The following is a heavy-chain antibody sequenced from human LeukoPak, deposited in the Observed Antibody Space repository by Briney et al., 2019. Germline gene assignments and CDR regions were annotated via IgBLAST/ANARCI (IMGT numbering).Heavy chain of an antibody. CDR1: GYTFNSSY. J-gene: IGHJ6*02. Sequence: SVKVSCKASGYTFNSSYMHWVRQAPGQGLEWMGRIIPILGIANYAQKFQGRVTITADKSTSTAYMELSSLRSEDTAVYYCARANSMVRGRNYYYGMDVWRQGTTVTVSS. CDR3: ARANSMVRGRNYYYGMDV. V-gene: IGHV1-69*04. CDR2: IIPILGIA. D-gene: IGHD3-10*01.